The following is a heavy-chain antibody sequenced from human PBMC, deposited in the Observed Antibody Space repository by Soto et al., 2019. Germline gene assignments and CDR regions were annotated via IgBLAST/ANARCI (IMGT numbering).Heavy chain of an antibody. CDR3: AKDHRPWSYYYYMDV. Sequence: EVQLVESGGGLVQPGRSLRLSCAASGFTFDDYAMHWVRQAPGKGLEWVSGISWNSGSIGYADSVKGRFTISRDNAKNSLYLQMNSLRAEDTALYYCAKDHRPWSYYYYMDVWGKGTTVTVSS. J-gene: IGHJ6*03. V-gene: IGHV3-9*01. CDR1: GFTFDDYA. CDR2: ISWNSGSI.